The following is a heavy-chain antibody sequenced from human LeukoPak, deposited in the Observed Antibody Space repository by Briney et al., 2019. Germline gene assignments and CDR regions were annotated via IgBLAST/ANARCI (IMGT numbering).Heavy chain of an antibody. D-gene: IGHD7-27*01. CDR3: ARSHWGGALDI. J-gene: IGHJ3*02. CDR1: GDSVSSNNAV. Sequence: KHSQTLSLTCAISGDSVSSNNAVWSWIRQPPSRGLEWLGKTYYRSKRINDSAVSVKSRITINPDTSKNQISLQLNSVTPEDTAVYYCARSHWGGALDIWGQGTTVAVSS. CDR2: TYYRSKRIN. V-gene: IGHV6-1*01.